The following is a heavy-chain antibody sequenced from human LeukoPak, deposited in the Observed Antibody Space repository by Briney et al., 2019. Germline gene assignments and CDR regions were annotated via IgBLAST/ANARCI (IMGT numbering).Heavy chain of an antibody. CDR3: AKRFYISPFFDS. D-gene: IGHD2/OR15-2a*01. V-gene: IGHV4-61*01. J-gene: IGHJ4*02. CDR1: GGSISSGRYY. CDR2: IYYSGST. Sequence: SETLSLTCTVSGGSISSGRYYWSWIRQPAGKGLEWIGYIYYSGSTNYNPSLKSRVTISVDTSKNQFSLKLSSVTAADTAVYYGAKRFYISPFFDSGAREPLAPV.